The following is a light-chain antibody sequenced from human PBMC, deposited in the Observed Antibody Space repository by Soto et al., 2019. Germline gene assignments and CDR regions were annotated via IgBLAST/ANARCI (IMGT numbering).Light chain of an antibody. J-gene: IGKJ4*01. V-gene: IGKV3-15*01. CDR3: QQYNNWPPLT. CDR2: GAS. Sequence: EIVMTQSPATLSVSPGERATLSCRASQSVSSNLAWYQQKPGQAPRLLIYGASTRATGIPARFSGSGSGTEFTLAISGLQSEDFAVYYCQQYNNWPPLTFGGGTKVEIE. CDR1: QSVSSN.